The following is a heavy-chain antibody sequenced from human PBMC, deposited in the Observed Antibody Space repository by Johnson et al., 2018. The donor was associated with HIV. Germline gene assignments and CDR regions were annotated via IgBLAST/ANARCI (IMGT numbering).Heavy chain of an antibody. V-gene: IGHV3-66*01. D-gene: IGHD4-17*01. CDR3: ARDPPVTTTHNAFDI. J-gene: IGHJ3*02. CDR1: GFTVSSNY. CDR2: IYSGGST. Sequence: EQLVESGGGLVQPGGSLRLSCAASGFTVSSNYMSWVRQAPGKGLEWVSVIYSGGSTYYADSVKGRFTISRDNSKNTLYLQMNSLRAEDTAVYYCARDPPVTTTHNAFDIWGQGTMVTVSS.